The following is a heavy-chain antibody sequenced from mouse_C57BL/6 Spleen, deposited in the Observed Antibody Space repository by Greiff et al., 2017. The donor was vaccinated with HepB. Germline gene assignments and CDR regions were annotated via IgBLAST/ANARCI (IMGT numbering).Heavy chain of an antibody. CDR3: ARHYYSTAWFAY. D-gene: IGHD2-5*01. CDR1: GYTFTSYW. CDR2: IDPSDSYT. V-gene: IGHV1-69*01. Sequence: QVQLQQSGAELVMPGASVKLSCKASGYTFTSYWMHWVKQRPGQGLEWIGEIDPSDSYTNYNQKFKGKSTLTVDKSSSTAYMQLSSLTSEDSAVYYCARHYYSTAWFAYWGQGTLVTVSA. J-gene: IGHJ3*01.